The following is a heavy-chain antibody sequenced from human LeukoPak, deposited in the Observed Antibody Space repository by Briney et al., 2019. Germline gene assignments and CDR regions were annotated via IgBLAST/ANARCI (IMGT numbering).Heavy chain of an antibody. CDR3: TKYPDNSGYSDY. J-gene: IGHJ4*02. CDR2: INQDGSLK. Sequence: GGSLRLSCAASGFTFSSYGMHWVRQAPGKGLEWVANINQDGSLKNYVDSVKGRFTISRDNAKNSLYLQMSSLRAEDTAVYYCTKYPDNSGYSDYWGQGTLLTVSS. D-gene: IGHD3-22*01. V-gene: IGHV3-7*01. CDR1: GFTFSSYG.